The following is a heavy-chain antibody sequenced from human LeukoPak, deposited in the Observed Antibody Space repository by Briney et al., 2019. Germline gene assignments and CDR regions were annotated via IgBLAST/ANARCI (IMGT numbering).Heavy chain of an antibody. J-gene: IGHJ6*03. V-gene: IGHV4-39*01. CDR2: IYYSGST. D-gene: IGHD2-2*01. CDR1: GGSISSSSYY. CDR3: ARQPPLGYCSSTSCHSRGEYMDV. Sequence: TSSETLSLTCTVSGGSISSSSYYWGWIRQPPGKGLEWIGSIYYSGSTYYNPSLKSRVTISVDTSKNQFSLKLSSVTAADTAVYYCARQPPLGYCSSTSCHSRGEYMDVWGKGTTVTISS.